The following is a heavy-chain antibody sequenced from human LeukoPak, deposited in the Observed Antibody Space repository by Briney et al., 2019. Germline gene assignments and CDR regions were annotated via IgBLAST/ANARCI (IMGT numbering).Heavy chain of an antibody. D-gene: IGHD6-19*01. CDR1: GFTFSSYS. CDR3: ARDSFTQWPHAEHFQH. CDR2: ISSSSSYI. J-gene: IGHJ1*01. Sequence: PGGSLRLSCAASGFTFSSYSMNWVRQAPGKGLEWVSSISSSSSYIYYADSVKGRFTISGDNAKNSLYLQMNSLRAEDTAVYYCARDSFTQWPHAEHFQHWGQGTLVTVSS. V-gene: IGHV3-21*01.